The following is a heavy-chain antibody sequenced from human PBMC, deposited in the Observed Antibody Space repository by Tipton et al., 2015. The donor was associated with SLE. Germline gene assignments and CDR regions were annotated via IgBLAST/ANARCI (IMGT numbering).Heavy chain of an antibody. V-gene: IGHV3-7*01. CDR2: INQDGSAE. D-gene: IGHD1-26*01. CDR1: QFTFSSNW. CDR3: AREYQGSFYVNGAFDI. J-gene: IGHJ3*02. Sequence: SLRLSCAASQFTFSSNWMSWVRQAPGKGLEWVATINQDGSAEYYLDSVNGRFSISRDNAKTSLYLQMNSLRAEDTAVYYCAREYQGSFYVNGAFDIWGQGTMVTVSS.